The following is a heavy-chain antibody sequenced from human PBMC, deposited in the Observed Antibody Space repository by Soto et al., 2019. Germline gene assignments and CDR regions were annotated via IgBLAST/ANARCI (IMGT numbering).Heavy chain of an antibody. V-gene: IGHV3-20*04. J-gene: IGHJ4*02. CDR3: ARATQSYYDTSGYYSYVH. CDR1: GFTFSSYA. Sequence: PGGSLRLSCAASGFTFSSYAISWVRQAPGKGLEWVSGIICSGGSTCYADPVKGRFTISRDNAQPSLYLQMNNLRAEDTAFYFCARATQSYYDTSGYYSYVHWGQGAQVTVSS. D-gene: IGHD3-22*01. CDR2: IICSGGST.